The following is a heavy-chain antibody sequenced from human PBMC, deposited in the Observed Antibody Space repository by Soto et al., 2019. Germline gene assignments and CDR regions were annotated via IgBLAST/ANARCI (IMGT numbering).Heavy chain of an antibody. V-gene: IGHV4-34*01. CDR1: GGSFSGYY. CDR2: INHSGST. Sequence: SETLSLTCAVYGGSFSGYYWSWIRQPPGKGLEWIGEINHSGSTNYNPSLKSRVTISVDTSKNQFSLKLSSVTAADTAVYYCARRVVRGAPPQYYFDYWGQGTLVTVS. J-gene: IGHJ4*02. CDR3: ARRVVRGAPPQYYFDY. D-gene: IGHD3-10*01.